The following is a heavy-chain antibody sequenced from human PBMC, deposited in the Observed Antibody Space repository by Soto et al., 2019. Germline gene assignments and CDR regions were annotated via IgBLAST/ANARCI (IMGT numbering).Heavy chain of an antibody. CDR1: GGSVSSGSYY. Sequence: SDTLSLTCTVSGGSVSSGSYYWSWIRQPPGKGLEWIGYIYYSGSTNYNPSLKSRVTISVDTSKNQFSLKLSSVTAADTAVYYCARHPSYWGQGTLVTVSS. V-gene: IGHV4-61*01. CDR3: ARHPSY. J-gene: IGHJ4*02. CDR2: IYYSGST.